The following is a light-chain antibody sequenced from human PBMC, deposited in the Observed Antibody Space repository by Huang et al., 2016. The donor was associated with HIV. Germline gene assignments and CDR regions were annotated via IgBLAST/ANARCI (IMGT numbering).Light chain of an antibody. V-gene: IGKV1-33*01. CDR2: DAS. CDR1: QDISNY. Sequence: DIQMTQSPSSLSASVGDRVTITCQASQDISNYLSWYQHKPGRAPKPPIFDASSLETGVPSRFSGSGSGTYFTLTIASLQPEDVATYYCQHYDDPYTFGQGTKLEIK. CDR3: QHYDDPYT. J-gene: IGKJ2*01.